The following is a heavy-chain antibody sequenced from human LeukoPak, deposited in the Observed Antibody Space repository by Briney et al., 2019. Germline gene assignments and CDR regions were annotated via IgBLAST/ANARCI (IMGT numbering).Heavy chain of an antibody. Sequence: ASVKVSCKASGYTFTSYDINWVRQATGQGLEWMGWTNPNSGNTGYAQKFQGRVTMTRNTSISTAYMELSSLRSEDTAVYYCARSSLEWHDAFDIWGQGTMVTVSS. V-gene: IGHV1-8*01. CDR2: TNPNSGNT. D-gene: IGHD3-3*01. J-gene: IGHJ3*02. CDR1: GYTFTSYD. CDR3: ARSSLEWHDAFDI.